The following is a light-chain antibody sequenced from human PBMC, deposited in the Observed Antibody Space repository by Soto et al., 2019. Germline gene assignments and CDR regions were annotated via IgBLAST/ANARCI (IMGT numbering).Light chain of an antibody. CDR2: KAS. V-gene: IGKV1-5*03. Sequence: DNRVTKSPSTLSRPLRDRVTITFRASQTISSWLAWYQQKPGKAPKLLIYKASTLKSGVPSRFSGSGSGTEFTLTISCLQPDDFATYCCQQYKSYSEALGQGTKVDIK. J-gene: IGKJ1*01. CDR3: QQYKSYSEA. CDR1: QTISSW.